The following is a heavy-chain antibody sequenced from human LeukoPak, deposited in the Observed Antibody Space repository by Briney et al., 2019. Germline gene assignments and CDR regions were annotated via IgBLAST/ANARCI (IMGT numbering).Heavy chain of an antibody. V-gene: IGHV1-69*05. CDR3: ARVSSYYDSSGYYY. J-gene: IGHJ4*02. CDR2: IIPIFGAA. Sequence: SVKVSCKASGGTFSSYAISWVRQAPGQGLKWMGRIIPIFGAANYAQKFQGRVTITTDESTSTAYMELSSLRSEDTAVYYCARVSSYYDSSGYYYWGQGTLVTVSS. D-gene: IGHD3-22*01. CDR1: GGTFSSYA.